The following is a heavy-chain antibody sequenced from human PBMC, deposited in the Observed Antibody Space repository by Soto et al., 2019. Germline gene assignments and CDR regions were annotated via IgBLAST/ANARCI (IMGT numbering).Heavy chain of an antibody. CDR2: IYYSGST. Sequence: PSETLSLTCTVSGGSISSYYWSWIRQPPGKGLEWIGYIYYSGSTNYNPSLKSRVTISVDTSKNQFSLKLSSVTAADTAVYYCARHHPEGSGYYPKFHYFDYWGQGTLVTVSS. CDR1: GGSISSYY. J-gene: IGHJ4*02. CDR3: ARHHPEGSGYYPKFHYFDY. V-gene: IGHV4-59*08. D-gene: IGHD3-3*01.